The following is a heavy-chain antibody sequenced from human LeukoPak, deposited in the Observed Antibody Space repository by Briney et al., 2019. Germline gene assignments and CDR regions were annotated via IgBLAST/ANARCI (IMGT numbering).Heavy chain of an antibody. J-gene: IGHJ4*02. CDR1: GFTFDDYA. D-gene: IGHD6-13*01. CDR3: AKGRSSSWDELQDY. CDR2: ISWNSGSI. Sequence: GRSLRLSCAASGFTFDDYAMHWVRQAPAKGLEWVSGISWNSGSIGYADSVKGRFTISRDNAKNSLYLQMNSLRAEDTALYYCAKGRSSSWDELQDYWGQGTLVTVSS. V-gene: IGHV3-9*01.